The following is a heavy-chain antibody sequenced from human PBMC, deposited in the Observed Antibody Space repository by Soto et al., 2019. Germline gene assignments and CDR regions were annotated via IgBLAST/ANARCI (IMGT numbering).Heavy chain of an antibody. J-gene: IGHJ4*02. CDR1: GGTFSSYA. V-gene: IGHV1-69*12. CDR3: ASAGLLSGGVIGSLLDY. D-gene: IGHD3-16*02. CDR2: ITPIFGTA. Sequence: QVQLVQSGAEVKKPGSSVKVSCKASGGTFSSYAISWVRQAPGQGLEWMGGITPIFGTANYAQKFQGRVTITADESTSTAYMELSSLRSEDTAVYYCASAGLLSGGVIGSLLDYWGQGTLVTVSS.